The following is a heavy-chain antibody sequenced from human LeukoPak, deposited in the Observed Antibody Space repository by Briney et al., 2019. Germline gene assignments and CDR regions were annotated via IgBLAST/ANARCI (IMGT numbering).Heavy chain of an antibody. Sequence: GASVKVSCKASGYTFTSYGISWVRQAPGQGLEWMGWVSAYNGNTNYAQKLQGRVTMTTDTSTSTAYMELRSLRSDDTAVYYCARDPGGNTHAAFDIWGQGTMVTVSS. CDR3: ARDPGGNTHAAFDI. CDR2: VSAYNGNT. J-gene: IGHJ3*02. D-gene: IGHD4-23*01. CDR1: GYTFTSYG. V-gene: IGHV1-18*01.